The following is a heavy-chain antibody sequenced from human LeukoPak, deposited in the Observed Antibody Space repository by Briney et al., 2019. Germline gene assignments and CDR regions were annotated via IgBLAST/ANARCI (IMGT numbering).Heavy chain of an antibody. CDR3: ARQGPYPRITSYDITGTSLDAFDI. CDR2: IYHSGST. V-gene: IGHV4-4*02. CDR1: GGSISSDNW. Sequence: PSETLSLTCAVSGGSISSDNWWSWVRQPPGKGLEWIGEIYHSGSTNYNPSLKSRVTISVDTSKNQFSLKLSSVTAADTAVYYCARQGPYPRITSYDITGTSLDAFDIWGQGTMVTVSS. J-gene: IGHJ3*02. D-gene: IGHD1-7*01.